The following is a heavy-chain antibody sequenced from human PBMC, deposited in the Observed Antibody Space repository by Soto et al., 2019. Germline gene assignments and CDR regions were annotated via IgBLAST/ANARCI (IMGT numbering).Heavy chain of an antibody. V-gene: IGHV3-23*01. CDR3: AKPRTRPNWFDP. D-gene: IGHD3-3*01. CDR2: ISGSGGST. CDR1: GFTFSSYA. J-gene: IGHJ5*02. Sequence: EVQLLESGGGLVQPGGSLRLSCAASGFTFSSYAMSWVRQAPGKGLEWVSAISGSGGSTYYADSVKGRFTISRDNSKNTLYLQLNSLRAEDTAVYYCAKPRTRPNWFDPWGQGTLVTVSS.